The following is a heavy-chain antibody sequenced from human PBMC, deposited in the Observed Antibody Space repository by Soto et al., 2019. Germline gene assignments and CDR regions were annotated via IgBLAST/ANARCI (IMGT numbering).Heavy chain of an antibody. CDR3: ARDAYFDY. V-gene: IGHV4-34*01. Sequence: SETLSLTCAVYGGSFSGYYWSWIRQPPGKGLEWIGEINHSGSTNYNPSLKSRVTISIDTSKNQFSLKLSSVTAADTAVYYCARDAYFDYWGQGTLVTVSS. CDR2: INHSGST. J-gene: IGHJ4*02. CDR1: GGSFSGYY.